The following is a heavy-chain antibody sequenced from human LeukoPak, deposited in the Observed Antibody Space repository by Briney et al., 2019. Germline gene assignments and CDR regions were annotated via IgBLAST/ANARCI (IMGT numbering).Heavy chain of an antibody. CDR2: IYTSGST. CDR1: GGSISSGSYY. J-gene: IGHJ5*02. Sequence: SETLSLTCTVSGGSISSGSYYWNWIRQPAGKGLEWIGRIYTSGSTNYNPSLKSRVTISVDTSKNQFSLKLSSVTAADTAVYYCVRGRYSSGWFKDKNWFDPWGQGIPVTVSS. V-gene: IGHV4-61*02. CDR3: VRGRYSSGWFKDKNWFDP. D-gene: IGHD6-19*01.